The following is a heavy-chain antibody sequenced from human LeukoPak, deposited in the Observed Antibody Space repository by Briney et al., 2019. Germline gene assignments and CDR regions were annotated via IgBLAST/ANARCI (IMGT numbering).Heavy chain of an antibody. CDR1: GFTVSSNY. CDR3: ARDQYYYGSGSYPIFGY. D-gene: IGHD3-10*01. Sequence: PGGSLRLSCAASGFTVSSNYMSWVRQAPGKGLEWVSYISSSSSYTNYADSVKGRFTISRDNAKNSLYLQMNSLRAEDTAVYYCARDQYYYGSGSYPIFGYWGQGTLVTVSS. V-gene: IGHV3-11*05. J-gene: IGHJ4*02. CDR2: ISSSSSYT.